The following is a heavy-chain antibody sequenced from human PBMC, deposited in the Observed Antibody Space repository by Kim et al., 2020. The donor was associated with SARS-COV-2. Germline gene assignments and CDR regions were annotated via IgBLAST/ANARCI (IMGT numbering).Heavy chain of an antibody. Sequence: GGSLRLSCAASGFTFSSYGMHWVRQAPGKGLEWVAVIWYDGSNKYYADSVKGRFTISRDNSKNTLYLQMNSLRAEDTAVYYCARDQVMGPGYYYGMDVWGQGTTVTVSS. V-gene: IGHV3-33*01. CDR1: GFTFSSYG. CDR2: IWYDGSNK. J-gene: IGHJ6*02. CDR3: ARDQVMGPGYYYGMDV. D-gene: IGHD2-8*01.